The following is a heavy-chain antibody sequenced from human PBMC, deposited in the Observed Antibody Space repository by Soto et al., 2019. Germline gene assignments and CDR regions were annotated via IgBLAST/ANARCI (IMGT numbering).Heavy chain of an antibody. D-gene: IGHD3-10*01. Sequence: QVQLQESGPGLVKPSQTLSLTCTVSGGSISSGGYYWSWIRQHPGKGLEWIGYIYYSGSTYYNPSLMSRVTISVDTSKHQFSLKLSSVTAADTAVYYCARELRFGEDYYGMDVWGQGTTVTVSS. J-gene: IGHJ6*02. CDR3: ARELRFGEDYYGMDV. V-gene: IGHV4-31*03. CDR1: GGSISSGGYY. CDR2: IYYSGST.